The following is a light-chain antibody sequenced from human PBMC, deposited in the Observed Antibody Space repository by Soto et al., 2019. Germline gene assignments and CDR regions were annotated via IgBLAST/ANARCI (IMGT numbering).Light chain of an antibody. CDR3: AAWDAGVGGPA. Sequence: QSVLTQPPSASGTPGQRVTISCSGSSSNIGNKYVYWYQQFPGTAPKLLMYRNNQRPSGVPDRFSGSKSGTSASLDISGLXXXXXXXXYCAAWDAGVGGPAFGGGTQLTVL. J-gene: IGLJ2*01. CDR1: SSNIGNKY. V-gene: IGLV1-47*01. CDR2: RNN.